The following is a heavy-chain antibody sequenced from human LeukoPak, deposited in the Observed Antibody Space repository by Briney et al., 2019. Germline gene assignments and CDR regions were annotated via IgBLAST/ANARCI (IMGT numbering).Heavy chain of an antibody. CDR3: ARAPFDWLPPRQDRAFEDY. V-gene: IGHV3-48*01. J-gene: IGHJ4*02. D-gene: IGHD3-9*01. Sequence: GGSLRLSCAASGFTFSSYSMNWVRQAPGKGLEWVSYISSSSSTIYYADSVKGRFTISRDNAKNSLYLQMNSLRAEDTAVYYCARAPFDWLPPRQDRAFEDYWGQGTLVTVSS. CDR1: GFTFSSYS. CDR2: ISSSSSTI.